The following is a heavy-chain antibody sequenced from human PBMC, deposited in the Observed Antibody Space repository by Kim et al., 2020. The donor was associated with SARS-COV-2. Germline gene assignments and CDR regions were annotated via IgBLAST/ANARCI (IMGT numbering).Heavy chain of an antibody. Sequence: AASVKGRFTISRDNSKNTLYLQMNSLRAEDTAVYYCAKISSGWYRGAFDYWGQGTLVTVSS. CDR3: AKISSGWYRGAFDY. D-gene: IGHD6-19*01. J-gene: IGHJ4*02. V-gene: IGHV3-23*01.